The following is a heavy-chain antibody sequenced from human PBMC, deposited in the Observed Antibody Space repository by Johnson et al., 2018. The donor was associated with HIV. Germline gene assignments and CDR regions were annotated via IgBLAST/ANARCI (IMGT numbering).Heavy chain of an antibody. V-gene: IGHV3-30-3*01. CDR1: GFTFSSYA. J-gene: IGHJ3*02. CDR3: ARARIGSGGGFDI. Sequence: QVQLVESGGGVVQPGRSLRLSCAASGFTFSSYAMHWVRQAPGKGLEWVAVISYDGSNKYYADSVKGRFTISRDNSNNTLYLQMNSLRAEDTAVYYCARARIGSGGGFDIWGQGTMVTVSS. D-gene: IGHD2-15*01. CDR2: ISYDGSNK.